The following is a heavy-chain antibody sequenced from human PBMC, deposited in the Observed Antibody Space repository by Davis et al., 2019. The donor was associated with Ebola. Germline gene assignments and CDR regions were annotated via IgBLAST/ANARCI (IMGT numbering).Heavy chain of an antibody. V-gene: IGHV1-46*01. CDR2: INPSGGST. CDR1: GYTFTSYY. J-gene: IGHJ6*02. CDR3: ARGRIVVVVAAIYYYYGMDV. Sequence: ASVKVSCKASGYTFTSYYMHWVRQAPGQGLEWMGIINPSGGSTSYVQKFQGRVTMTRDTSTSTVYMELSSLRSEDTAVYYCARGRIVVVVAAIYYYYGMDVWGQGTTVTVSS. D-gene: IGHD2-15*01.